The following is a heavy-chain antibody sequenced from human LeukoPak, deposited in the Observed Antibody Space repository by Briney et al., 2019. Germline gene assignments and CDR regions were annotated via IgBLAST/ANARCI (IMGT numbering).Heavy chain of an antibody. Sequence: GGSLRLSCAASGFTVSSNYMSWVRQAPGKGLEWVSVIYSGGSTYCADSVKGRFTISRDNSKNTLFLQMNSLRAEDTAVYYCARDGVTYYYDSTGSSHAFDIWGQGTMVTVSS. CDR3: ARDGVTYYYDSTGSSHAFDI. V-gene: IGHV3-53*01. J-gene: IGHJ3*02. D-gene: IGHD3-22*01. CDR2: IYSGGST. CDR1: GFTVSSNY.